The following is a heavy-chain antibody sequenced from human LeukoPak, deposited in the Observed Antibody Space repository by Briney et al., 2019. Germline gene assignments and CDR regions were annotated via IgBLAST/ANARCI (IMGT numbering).Heavy chain of an antibody. CDR1: GFTFSSYS. V-gene: IGHV3-21*01. CDR3: ARAYRYYYDSSGYYYINAFDI. CDR2: ISSSSSYI. J-gene: IGHJ3*02. D-gene: IGHD3-22*01. Sequence: KPGGSLRLSCAASGFTFSSYSMNWVRRAPGKGLEWVSSISSSSSYIYYADSVKGRFTISRDNAKNSLYLQMNSLRAEDTAVYYCARAYRYYYDSSGYYYINAFDIWGQGTMVTVSS.